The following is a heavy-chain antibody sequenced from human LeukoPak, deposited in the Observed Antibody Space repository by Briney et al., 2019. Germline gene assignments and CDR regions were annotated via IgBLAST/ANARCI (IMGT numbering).Heavy chain of an antibody. J-gene: IGHJ4*02. CDR2: INPTSGTT. Sequence: ASVKVSCKASGYTFIAYYMQWVRQAPGQRLEWMGWINPTSGTTNYAQKFQGRVTFTRATSISTAYMEFSGLTSEDTAVYYCVPGGVGAAGWGPGTLVTVAS. D-gene: IGHD2-15*01. CDR3: VPGGVGAAG. CDR1: GYTFIAYY. V-gene: IGHV1-2*02.